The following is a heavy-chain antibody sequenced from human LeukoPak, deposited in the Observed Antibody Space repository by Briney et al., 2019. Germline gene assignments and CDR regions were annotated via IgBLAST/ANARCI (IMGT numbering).Heavy chain of an antibody. D-gene: IGHD6-13*01. CDR3: AREGGSSSWLYNWFDP. Sequence: VXWYDGSNKYYADSVKGRFTISRDNSKNTLYLQMNSLRAEDTAVYYCAREGGSSSWLYNWFDPWGQGTLVTVSS. V-gene: IGHV3-33*01. J-gene: IGHJ5*02. CDR2: XWYDGSNK.